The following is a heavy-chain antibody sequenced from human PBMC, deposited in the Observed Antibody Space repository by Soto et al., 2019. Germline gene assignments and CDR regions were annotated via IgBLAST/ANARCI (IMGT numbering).Heavy chain of an antibody. D-gene: IGHD3-9*01. J-gene: IGHJ4*02. V-gene: IGHV4-39*01. CDR2: IYFRGNT. Sequence: QLQLQESGPGLVKPSETLSLTCSVSGDSINSDKYYWGWIRQPPGKGLEWIGGIYFRGNTYYNPSHQTRVNISLDKSKSQFSLKLNSVTAADSAVYFCARLEGLATISYYFDFWGQGALVTVSS. CDR3: ARLEGLATISYYFDF. CDR1: GDSINSDKYY.